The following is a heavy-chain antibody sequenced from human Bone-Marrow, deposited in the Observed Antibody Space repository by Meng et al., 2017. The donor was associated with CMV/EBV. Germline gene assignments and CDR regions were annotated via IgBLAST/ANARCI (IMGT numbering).Heavy chain of an antibody. CDR3: AREMGITKIDY. D-gene: IGHD3-22*01. CDR1: GYTFINFG. V-gene: IGHV1-18*01. Sequence: ASVKVSCKASGYTFINFGISWVRQAPGQGLEWMGWIITIIGKTNYAQKLQGRVTITTDKSTSTAYMELRSLRSEDTAVYYCAREMGITKIDYWGQGTLVTVSS. J-gene: IGHJ4*02. CDR2: IITIIGKT.